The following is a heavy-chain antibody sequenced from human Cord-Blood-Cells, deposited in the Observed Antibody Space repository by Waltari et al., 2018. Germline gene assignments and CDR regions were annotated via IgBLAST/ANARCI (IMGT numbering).Heavy chain of an antibody. Sequence: QVQLQESGPGLVKPSETLSLTCTVSGYSISSGSYWGWLRQPPGTGLEWIGSIYHSGSTYYNPSLKSRVTISVDTSKNQFSLKLSSVTAADTAVYYCARSPTYDFWSGYQPNHNWCDPWGQGTLVIVSS. CDR3: ARSPTYDFWSGYQPNHNWCDP. V-gene: IGHV4-38-2*02. CDR2: IYHSGST. D-gene: IGHD3-3*01. J-gene: IGHJ5*02. CDR1: GYSISSGSY.